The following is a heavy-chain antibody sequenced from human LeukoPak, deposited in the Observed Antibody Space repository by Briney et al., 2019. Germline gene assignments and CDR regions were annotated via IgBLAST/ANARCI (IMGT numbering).Heavy chain of an antibody. CDR2: IYYSGST. J-gene: IGHJ6*02. D-gene: IGHD3-3*01. V-gene: IGHV4-59*08. CDR3: ASSKGDFWSVPPWGSYYGMDV. Sequence: SETLSLTGTVPGGAISSYDWSWIRQPPGKGLEWMGYIYYSGSTNYNPSLKSRVTISVDTSTNHFSLKLSSVPAADTAVYYCASSKGDFWSVPPWGSYYGMDVWGQGTTVTVSS. CDR1: GGAISSYD.